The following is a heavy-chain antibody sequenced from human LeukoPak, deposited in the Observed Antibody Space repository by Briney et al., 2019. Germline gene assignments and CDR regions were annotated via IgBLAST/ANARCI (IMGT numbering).Heavy chain of an antibody. CDR1: GGSISSYY. D-gene: IGHD2-2*01. CDR3: ARVVYRTGYFDL. CDR2: IYYSGST. V-gene: IGHV4-59*01. Sequence: PSETLSLTCTVSGGSISSYYWSWIRQPPGKGLEWIGYIYYSGSTNYNPSLKSRVTISVDTSKNQFSLKLSSVTAADTAVYYCARVVYRTGYFDLWGRGTLVTVSS. J-gene: IGHJ2*01.